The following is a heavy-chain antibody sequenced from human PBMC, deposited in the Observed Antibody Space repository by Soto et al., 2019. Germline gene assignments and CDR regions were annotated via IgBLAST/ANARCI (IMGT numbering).Heavy chain of an antibody. CDR2: IYPADSDT. J-gene: IGHJ3*02. Sequence: GESLKISCKGSGDTFTSHWIAWVRQMPGKGLELMGLIYPADSDTRYSPSFEGQVTISVDKSISTAYLQWSSLKVSDTAMYYCVRPQAKELGTIRGAFDIWGQGTKVTVS. V-gene: IGHV5-51*01. D-gene: IGHD3-10*01. CDR1: GDTFTSHW. CDR3: VRPQAKELGTIRGAFDI.